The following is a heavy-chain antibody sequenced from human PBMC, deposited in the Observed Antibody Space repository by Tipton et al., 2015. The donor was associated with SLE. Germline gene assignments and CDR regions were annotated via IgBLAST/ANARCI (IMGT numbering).Heavy chain of an antibody. CDR1: GGSISSGGYY. V-gene: IGHV4-31*03. CDR2: AYYRDYT. D-gene: IGHD5-18*01. J-gene: IGHJ4*02. Sequence: TLSLTCTVSGGSISSGGYYWSWIRQLPGKGLEWIGSAYYRDYTRYNPSLQSRVIISVDTSENQFSLKLSSVTAADTAIYYCARGGEYSYGFQNYWGQGTLVTVSS. CDR3: ARGGEYSYGFQNY.